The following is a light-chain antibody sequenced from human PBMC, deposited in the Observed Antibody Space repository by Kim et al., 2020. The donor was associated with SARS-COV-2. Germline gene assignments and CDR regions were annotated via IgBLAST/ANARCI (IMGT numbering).Light chain of an antibody. J-gene: IGLJ3*02. CDR1: TSDVGSYNF. Sequence: GQSITISCTGTTSDVGSYNFVSWYQQHPGKAPKVMIYEGSKRPSGVSNRFSGSKSGNTASLTISGLQAEDEADYYCCSYAGSTSWVFGGGTEVTVL. CDR3: CSYAGSTSWV. V-gene: IGLV2-23*01. CDR2: EGS.